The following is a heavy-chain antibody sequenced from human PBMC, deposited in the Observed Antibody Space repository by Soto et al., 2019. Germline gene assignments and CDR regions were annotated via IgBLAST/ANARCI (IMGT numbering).Heavy chain of an antibody. CDR1: GFTFSRYD. V-gene: IGHV3-13*04. CDR2: IGAGADT. J-gene: IGHJ4*02. Sequence: GGSLRLSCETSGFTFSRYDFHWVRQASGQGLEWVSGIGAGADTYYSDSVKGRFTFSRDNARHTLYLHMNSLRAEDTAVYYCARDRDYYKADYWGQGTLVTVS. D-gene: IGHD1-26*01. CDR3: ARDRDYYKADY.